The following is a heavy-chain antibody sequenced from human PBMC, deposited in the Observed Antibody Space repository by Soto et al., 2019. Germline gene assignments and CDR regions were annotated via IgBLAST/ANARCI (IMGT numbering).Heavy chain of an antibody. Sequence: SQTLSLTCAISGDSVSSLSSAWNWIRQSPSRGLEWLGRTYFRSKWSNDYAASVKSRITINPDASKNQFSLQLKSVTPDDTALYYCARGSASSWYAFDCWGQGGLVTVSS. D-gene: IGHD6-13*01. J-gene: IGHJ4*02. V-gene: IGHV6-1*01. CDR3: ARGSASSWYAFDC. CDR1: GDSVSSLSSA. CDR2: TYFRSKWSN.